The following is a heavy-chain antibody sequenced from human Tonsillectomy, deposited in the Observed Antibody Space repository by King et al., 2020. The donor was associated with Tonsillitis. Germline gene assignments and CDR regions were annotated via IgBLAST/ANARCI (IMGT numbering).Heavy chain of an antibody. CDR1: GLTFSNAW. V-gene: IGHV3-15*01. CDR2: IKSKTDGGTT. CDR3: XTDXGIAAAXL. Sequence: VQLVESGGGLVKPGGSLRLSCAASGLTFSNAWMSWVRQAPGKGLEWVGRIKSKTDGGTTDYAAPVKGRFTISRDDSKNTLYLQMNSLKTEDTAVYYCXTDXGIAAAXLWXRXTLGTVXX. D-gene: IGHD6-13*01. J-gene: IGHJ2*01.